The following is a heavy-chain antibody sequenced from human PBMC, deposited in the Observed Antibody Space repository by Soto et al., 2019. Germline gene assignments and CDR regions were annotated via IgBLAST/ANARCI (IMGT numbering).Heavy chain of an antibody. D-gene: IGHD2-2*01. V-gene: IGHV3-30-3*01. Sequence: GGSLRLSCAASGFTFSRHVMHWVRQAPGKGLEWVAVISYDGSNKYYADSVKGRFTISRDNSKNTLYLQMKSLRAEDTAVYYCSKVGPGYCSSTSCQYFDYWGQGTLVTVSS. CDR3: SKVGPGYCSSTSCQYFDY. CDR2: ISYDGSNK. J-gene: IGHJ4*02. CDR1: GFTFSRHV.